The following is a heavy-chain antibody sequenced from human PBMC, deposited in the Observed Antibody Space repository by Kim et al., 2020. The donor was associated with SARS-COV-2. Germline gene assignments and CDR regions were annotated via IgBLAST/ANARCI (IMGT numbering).Heavy chain of an antibody. CDR2: ISYDGSNK. V-gene: IGHV3-30*04. D-gene: IGHD1-26*01. J-gene: IGHJ3*02. CDR1: GFTFSSYA. CDR3: ARPYSGTYFGAFDI. Sequence: GGSLRLSCAASGFTFSSYAMYWVRQAPGKGLEWVAVISYDGSNKYYADSVKGRFTISRDNSKNTLYLQMNSLRAEDTAVYYCARPYSGTYFGAFDIWGQG.